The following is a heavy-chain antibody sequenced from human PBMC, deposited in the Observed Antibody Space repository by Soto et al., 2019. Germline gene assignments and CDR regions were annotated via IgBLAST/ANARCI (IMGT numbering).Heavy chain of an antibody. D-gene: IGHD5-12*01. CDR3: ARVGVLWLPRVVDY. J-gene: IGHJ4*02. CDR1: GYTFTSYG. V-gene: IGHV1-18*04. CDR2: ISAYNVDP. Sequence: SVQVSCKASGYTFTSYGISWVRQSPVQGLECIAWISAYNVDPNYSQKLPGRVTIITDTSTTTAYMELRSLRSDDTAVYYCARVGVLWLPRVVDYWGQGTLVTISS.